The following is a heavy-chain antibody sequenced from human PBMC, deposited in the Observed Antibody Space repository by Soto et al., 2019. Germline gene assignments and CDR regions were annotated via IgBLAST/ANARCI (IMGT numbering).Heavy chain of an antibody. V-gene: IGHV4-59*08. J-gene: IGHJ3*02. CDR1: GGSISSYY. CDR2: IYYSGIT. CDR3: ARTRTRWCSDAFDI. Sequence: QVQLQESGPGLVKPSETLSLTCTVSGGSISSYYWSWIRQPPGKGLEWIGYIYYSGITNYNPSLKSRVTISVDTSKNHFSLKLSSVTAADTAVYYCARTRTRWCSDAFDIWGQGTMVTVS. D-gene: IGHD2-8*01.